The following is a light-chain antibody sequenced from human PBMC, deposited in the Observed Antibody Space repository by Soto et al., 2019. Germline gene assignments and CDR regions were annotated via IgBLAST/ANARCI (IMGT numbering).Light chain of an antibody. CDR3: CSYAGSYIYV. CDR2: DVT. CDR1: SSDVGGYNY. J-gene: IGLJ1*01. V-gene: IGLV2-11*01. Sequence: QSVLTQPRSVSGSPGQSVTISCTGTSSDVGGYNYVSWYQQHPDKAPKVMIYDVTTRPSGVPDRFSGSKSGNTASLTISGLQAEDEADYYCCSYAGSYIYVFGPGTKVTVL.